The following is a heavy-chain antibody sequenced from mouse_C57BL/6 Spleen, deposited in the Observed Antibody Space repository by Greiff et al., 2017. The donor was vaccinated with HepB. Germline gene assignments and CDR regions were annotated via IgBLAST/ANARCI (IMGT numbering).Heavy chain of an antibody. V-gene: IGHV5-16*01. D-gene: IGHD2-3*01. Sequence: EVHLVESEGGLVQPGSSMKLSCTASGFTFSDYYMAWVRQVPEKGLEWVANINYDGSSTYYLDSLKSRFIISRDNAKNILYLQMSSLKSEDTATYYCAAYDGYYKFAYWGQGTLVTVSA. CDR1: GFTFSDYY. CDR3: AAYDGYYKFAY. CDR2: INYDGSST. J-gene: IGHJ3*01.